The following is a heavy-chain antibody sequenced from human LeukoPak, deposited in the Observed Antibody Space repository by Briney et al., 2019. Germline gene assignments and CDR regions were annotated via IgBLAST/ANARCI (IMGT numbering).Heavy chain of an antibody. Sequence: PSETLSLTCTVSGGSISSGGYYWSWIRQHPGKGLEWIGYIYYSGSTYYNPSLKSRVTISVDTSKNQFSLKLSSVTAADTAVYYCARRANWGYYFDYWGQGTLVTVSS. CDR3: ARRANWGYYFDY. V-gene: IGHV4-31*03. J-gene: IGHJ4*02. CDR2: IYYSGST. D-gene: IGHD7-27*01. CDR1: GGSISSGGYY.